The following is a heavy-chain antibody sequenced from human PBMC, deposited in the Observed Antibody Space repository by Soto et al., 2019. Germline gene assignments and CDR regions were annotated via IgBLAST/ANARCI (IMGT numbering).Heavy chain of an antibody. V-gene: IGHV5-10-1*01. CDR2: IDPSDSCT. CDR3: ARHRRDGYTLFDL. D-gene: IGHD2-2*02. Sequence: LNLSCTLSCYSFSSYYSCLIPQMSGKGLEWMGRIDPSDSCTNYSPSFQGHVTISADKSISTAYLQWSSLKASDTASYYCARHRRDGYTLFDLWGQRTPVPVSS. J-gene: IGHJ4*02. CDR1: CYSFSSYY.